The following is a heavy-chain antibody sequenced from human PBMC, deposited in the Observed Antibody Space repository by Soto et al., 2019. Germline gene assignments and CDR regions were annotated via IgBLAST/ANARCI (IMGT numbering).Heavy chain of an antibody. Sequence: AGGSLRRSWAASGFTISRNAMYWVGQAPGKGLEWVSGISERGDTTHYADSVKGRFTISRDTSKNTLYLHLNTLRVDDTAVYYCAKDKPGTTAFDYWGQGTPVTVSS. J-gene: IGHJ4*02. D-gene: IGHD1-1*01. CDR2: ISERGDTT. CDR3: AKDKPGTTAFDY. CDR1: GFTISRNA. V-gene: IGHV3-23*01.